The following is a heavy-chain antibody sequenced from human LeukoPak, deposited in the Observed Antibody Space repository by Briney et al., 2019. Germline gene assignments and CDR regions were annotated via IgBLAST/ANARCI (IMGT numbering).Heavy chain of an antibody. V-gene: IGHV1-46*01. CDR2: INPGGGST. Sequence: ASVKVSCKASGYSFTNYYLHWVRQAPGQGFEWMGIINPGGGSTTYAQKFQGRVTMTRETSISTAYMELSRLRSDDTAVYYCARDRARTGDRMSFGYWGQGTLVTVSS. J-gene: IGHJ4*02. CDR1: GYSFTNYY. CDR3: ARDRARTGDRMSFGY. D-gene: IGHD7-27*01.